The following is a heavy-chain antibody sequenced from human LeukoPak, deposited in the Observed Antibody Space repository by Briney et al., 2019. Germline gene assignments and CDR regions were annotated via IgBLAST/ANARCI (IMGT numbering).Heavy chain of an antibody. CDR2: ISAYNDNT. V-gene: IGHV1-18*04. CDR3: ARVDCSGGSCYPTGYWYYGMDV. CDR1: GYTFTSYG. Sequence: ASVKVSCKASGYTFTSYGISWVRQAPGQGLEWMGWISAYNDNTNYAQKLQGRVTMTTDTSTSTAYMELRSLRSDDTAVYYCARVDCSGGSCYPTGYWYYGMDVWGEGTTVTVSS. J-gene: IGHJ6*04. D-gene: IGHD2-15*01.